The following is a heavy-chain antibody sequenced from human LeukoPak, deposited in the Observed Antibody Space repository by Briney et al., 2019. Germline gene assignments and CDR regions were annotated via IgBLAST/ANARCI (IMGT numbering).Heavy chain of an antibody. CDR3: TRPVRDTALVAIDY. CDR1: GFTFSGSA. J-gene: IGHJ4*02. D-gene: IGHD5-18*01. Sequence: GGSLRLSCAVSGFTFSGSAIHWVRQASGRGREWVGRIRSKANNYATRCTASVKGRFNLSRDDSKNTAFLEMNSMKPEDTALYYCTRPVRDTALVAIDYWGQGTLVTASS. CDR2: IRSKANNYAT. V-gene: IGHV3-73*01.